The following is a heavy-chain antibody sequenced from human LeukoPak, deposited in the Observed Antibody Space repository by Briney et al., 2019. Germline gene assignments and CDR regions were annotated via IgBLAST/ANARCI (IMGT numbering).Heavy chain of an antibody. V-gene: IGHV4-61*01. CDR2: IYYSGST. D-gene: IGHD5-12*01. Sequence: SETLSLTCTVSGGSFSSGSYYWSWLRQPPGKGLEWIGYIYYSGSTNYNPSLKSRVTISVDTSKNQFSLKLSSVTAADTAVYYCARVVVATLGVHWFDPWGQGTLVTVSS. CDR3: ARVVVATLGVHWFDP. J-gene: IGHJ5*02. CDR1: GGSFSSGSYY.